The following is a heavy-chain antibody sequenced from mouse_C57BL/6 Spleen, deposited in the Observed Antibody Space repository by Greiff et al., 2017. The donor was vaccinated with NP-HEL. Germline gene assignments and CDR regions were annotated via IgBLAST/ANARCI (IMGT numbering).Heavy chain of an antibody. CDR1: GYSFTGYY. V-gene: IGHV1-31*01. D-gene: IGHD1-1*01. Sequence: EVKLVESGPELVKPGASVKISCKASGYSFTGYYMHWVKQSHGNILDWIGYIYPYNGVSSYNQKFKGKATLTVDKSSSTAYMELRSLTSEDSAVYYCARRDGSSYYYAMDYWGQGTSVTVSS. CDR2: IYPYNGVS. CDR3: ARRDGSSYYYAMDY. J-gene: IGHJ4*01.